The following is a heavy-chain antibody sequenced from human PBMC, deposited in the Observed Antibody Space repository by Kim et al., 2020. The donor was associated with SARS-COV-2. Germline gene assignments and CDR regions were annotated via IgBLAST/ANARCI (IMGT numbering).Heavy chain of an antibody. CDR3: AKEGSVYAIYYYGMDV. Sequence: GGSLRLSCAASGFTFDDYAMHWVRQAPGKGLEWVSFISGDGGSTYYADSVKGRFTISRDNSKNSLYLQMNSLRTEDTALYYCAKEGSVYAIYYYGMDVWGQGTTVTVSS. V-gene: IGHV3-43*02. D-gene: IGHD2-8*01. J-gene: IGHJ6*02. CDR2: ISGDGGST. CDR1: GFTFDDYA.